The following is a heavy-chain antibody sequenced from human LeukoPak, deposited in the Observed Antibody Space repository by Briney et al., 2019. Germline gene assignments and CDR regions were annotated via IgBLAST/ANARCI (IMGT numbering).Heavy chain of an antibody. J-gene: IGHJ4*02. CDR3: ARSRDAITMVRGDIFDY. V-gene: IGHV1-2*02. CDR2: INPNSGGT. D-gene: IGHD3-10*01. CDR1: GYTFTGYY. Sequence: ASVTVSFKASGYTFTGYYMHWVRQAPGQGLEWMGWINPNSGGTNYAQKFQGRVTMTRDTSISTAYMELSGLRSDDTAVYYCARSRDAITMVRGDIFDYWGQGTLVTVSS.